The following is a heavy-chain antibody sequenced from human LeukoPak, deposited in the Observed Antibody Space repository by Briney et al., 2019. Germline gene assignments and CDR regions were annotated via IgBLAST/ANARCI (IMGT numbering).Heavy chain of an antibody. CDR2: INHSGST. CDR3: ARGRAWNYDTLTGYYTAPTYFDY. J-gene: IGHJ4*02. Sequence: SETLSLTCAVYGGSFSGYYWSWIRQPPGKGLEWIGEINHSGSTNYNPSLKSRVTISVDTSKNQFSLKLSSVTAADTAVYYCARGRAWNYDTLTGYYTAPTYFDYWGQGTLVTVSS. V-gene: IGHV4-34*01. D-gene: IGHD3-9*01. CDR1: GGSFSGYY.